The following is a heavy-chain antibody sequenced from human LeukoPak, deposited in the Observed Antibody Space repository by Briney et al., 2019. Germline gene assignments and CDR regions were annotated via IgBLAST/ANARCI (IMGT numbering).Heavy chain of an antibody. CDR1: GFTFSSYW. CDR2: INSDGSST. Sequence: GGSLRLSCAASGFTFSSYWMHWVRQAPGKGLVWVSRINSDGSSTSYADSVKGRFTISRDNSKNTLYLQMNSLRAEDTAVYYCASAYCSSTSCPEGGYWGQGTLVTVSS. J-gene: IGHJ4*02. CDR3: ASAYCSSTSCPEGGY. V-gene: IGHV3-74*01. D-gene: IGHD2-2*01.